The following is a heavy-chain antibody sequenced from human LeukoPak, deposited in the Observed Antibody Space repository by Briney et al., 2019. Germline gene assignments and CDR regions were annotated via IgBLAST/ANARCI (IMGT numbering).Heavy chain of an antibody. CDR2: INHSGST. Sequence: SETLSLTCTVSGYSISSGYYWGWIRQPPGKGLEWIGEINHSGSTNYNPSLKSRVTISVDTSKNQFSLKLSSVTAADTAVYYCARPNYYGSGSYGFDPWGQGTLVTVSS. J-gene: IGHJ5*02. CDR1: GYSISSGYY. CDR3: ARPNYYGSGSYGFDP. V-gene: IGHV4-38-2*02. D-gene: IGHD3-10*01.